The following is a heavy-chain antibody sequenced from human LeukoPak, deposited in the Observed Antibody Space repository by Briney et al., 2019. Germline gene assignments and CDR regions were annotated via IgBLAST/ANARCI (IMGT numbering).Heavy chain of an antibody. CDR2: IKSKTDGGTT. D-gene: IGHD3-10*01. V-gene: IGHV3-15*07. CDR3: TTCEVVRGALDY. CDR1: GFTFSNAW. J-gene: IGHJ4*02. Sequence: PGGSLRLSCAASGFTFSNAWMNWVRQAPGKGLEWVGRIKSKTDGGTTDCAAPVKGRFTISRDDSKNTLYLQMNSLKTEDTAVYYCTTCEVVRGALDYWGQGTLVTVSS.